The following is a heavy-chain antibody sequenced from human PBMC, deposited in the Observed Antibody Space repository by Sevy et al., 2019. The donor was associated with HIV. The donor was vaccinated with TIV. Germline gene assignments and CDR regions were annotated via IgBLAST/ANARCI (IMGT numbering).Heavy chain of an antibody. CDR1: GFTFSSYT. J-gene: IGHJ4*02. CDR2: ISSSGHYI. V-gene: IGHV3-21*01. CDR3: ARDGGGYFDY. D-gene: IGHD3-16*01. Sequence: GGSLRLSCAASGFTFSSYTMNWVRQAPGKGLEWVSSISSSGHYIYYADSVKGRFTISRDNAKNSLYLHMNSLRAEDRAVYYCARDGGGYFDYWGQRTLVTVSS.